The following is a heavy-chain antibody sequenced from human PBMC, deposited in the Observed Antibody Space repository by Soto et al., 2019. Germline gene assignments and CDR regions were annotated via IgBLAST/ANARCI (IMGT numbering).Heavy chain of an antibody. Sequence: ASVKVSCKTSGGTFNNYPITWVRQAPGQGLEWMGGSIPIFGTANYAQKFQGRVTISVDESTSTAYMELSSLRSEDTAVYYCARGRGYSGDDHYYYFDMDVWGQGTTVTVSS. V-gene: IGHV1-69*13. CDR3: ARGRGYSGDDHYYYFDMDV. D-gene: IGHD5-12*01. CDR2: SIPIFGTA. CDR1: GGTFNNYP. J-gene: IGHJ6*02.